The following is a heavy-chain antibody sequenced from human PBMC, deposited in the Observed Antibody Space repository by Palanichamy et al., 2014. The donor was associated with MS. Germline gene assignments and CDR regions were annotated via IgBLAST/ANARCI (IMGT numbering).Heavy chain of an antibody. J-gene: IGHJ6*02. CDR1: GFTFSSYG. CDR3: ARDRDGDYWDYCYGMDV. D-gene: IGHD4-17*01. Sequence: QVQLVEVWGRAWVQPGRSLRLSCAASGFTFSSYGMHWVRQAPGKGLEWVAVIWYDGSNKYYADXVKGRFTISRDNSKNTLYLQMNSLRAEDTAVYYCARDRDGDYWDYCYGMDVWGQGTTVTVSS. CDR2: IWYDGSNK. V-gene: IGHV3-33*01.